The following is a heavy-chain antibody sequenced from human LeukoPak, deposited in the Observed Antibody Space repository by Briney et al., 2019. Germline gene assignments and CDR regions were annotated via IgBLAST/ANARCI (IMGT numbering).Heavy chain of an antibody. CDR2: IIPIFGTA. D-gene: IGHD2-2*02. CDR1: GATFSSYA. CDR3: AREPEYCSSTSCYTSNHFDY. Sequence: SVKVSCKASGATFSSYAISWVRQAPGQGLEWMGGIIPIFGTANYAQKFQGRVTFTADESTSTAYMELSSLRSEDTAVYYCAREPEYCSSTSCYTSNHFDYWGQGTLVTVSS. J-gene: IGHJ4*02. V-gene: IGHV1-69*13.